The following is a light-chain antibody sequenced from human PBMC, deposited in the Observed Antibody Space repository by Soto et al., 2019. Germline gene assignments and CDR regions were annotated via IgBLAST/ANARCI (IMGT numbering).Light chain of an antibody. Sequence: EIVLTQSPGTLSLSPGEGTTLSCRASQSISSSYLAWYQQKPGQAPRLLIYDASNSAPGIPARFSGSGSGTDFRLTISRLEPEHLAVDYCQQRSNWPYTFGQGTKLEIK. CDR1: QSISSSY. J-gene: IGKJ2*01. CDR3: QQRSNWPYT. CDR2: DAS. V-gene: IGKV3D-20*02.